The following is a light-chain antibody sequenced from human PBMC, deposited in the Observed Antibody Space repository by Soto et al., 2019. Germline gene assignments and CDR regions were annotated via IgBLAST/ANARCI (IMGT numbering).Light chain of an antibody. Sequence: ETVMTQSPGTLSVSPGERATLSCRASQTVGRDYLAWYQHKPGQAPTLLIFGASIRATGLPDRFSGSGSGTDFTLTISRLEPEDFAVYYCQQYGSSPGTFGQGTKGDIK. J-gene: IGKJ1*01. CDR1: QTVGRDY. V-gene: IGKV3-20*01. CDR3: QQYGSSPGT. CDR2: GAS.